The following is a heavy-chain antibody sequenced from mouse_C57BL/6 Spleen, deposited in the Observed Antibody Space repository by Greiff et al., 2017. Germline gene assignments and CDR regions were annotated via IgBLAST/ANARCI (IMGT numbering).Heavy chain of an antibody. CDR1: GYTFTDYY. Sequence: EVQGVESGPELVKPGASVKISCKASGYTFTDYYMNWVKQSHGKSLEWIGDINPNNGGTSYNQKFKGKATLTVDKSSSTAYMELRSLTSEDSAVYYCARRGTNYFDYWGQGTTLTVSS. D-gene: IGHD1-3*01. CDR3: ARRGTNYFDY. J-gene: IGHJ2*01. V-gene: IGHV1-26*01. CDR2: INPNNGGT.